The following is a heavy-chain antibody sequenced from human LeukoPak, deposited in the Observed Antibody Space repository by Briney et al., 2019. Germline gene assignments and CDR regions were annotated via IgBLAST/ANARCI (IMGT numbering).Heavy chain of an antibody. J-gene: IGHJ3*02. CDR1: GYTFTSYD. Sequence: ASVKVSCKASGYTFTSYDINWVRQATGQGLEWMGGMNPNSGNTGYAQKFQGRVTMTRNTSISTAYMELSSLRSEDTAVYYCARYTWDTHRAFDIWGQGTMVTVSS. V-gene: IGHV1-8*01. CDR3: ARYTWDTHRAFDI. CDR2: MNPNSGNT. D-gene: IGHD1-26*01.